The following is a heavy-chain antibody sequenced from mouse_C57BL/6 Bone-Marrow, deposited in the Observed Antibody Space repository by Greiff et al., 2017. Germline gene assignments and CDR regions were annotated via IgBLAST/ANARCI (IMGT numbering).Heavy chain of an antibody. V-gene: IGHV5-9*01. CDR1: GFTFSSYT. CDR3: ARHERLRPRAGFAH. J-gene: IGHJ3*01. D-gene: IGHD2-4*01. CDR2: ISGGGGNT. Sequence: EVKLVESGGGLVKPGGSLKLSCAASGFTFSSYTMSWVRQTPEKRLEWVATISGGGGNTYYPYSVKGRLTISRDNAKNTLYLQMSSLRFENTAWYYCARHERLRPRAGFAHWGQGTLVTVSA.